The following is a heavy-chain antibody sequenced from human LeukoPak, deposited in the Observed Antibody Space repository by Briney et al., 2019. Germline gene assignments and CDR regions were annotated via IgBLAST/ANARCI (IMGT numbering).Heavy chain of an antibody. J-gene: IGHJ4*02. V-gene: IGHV1-69*13. CDR2: VIPIFGTA. Sequence: SVKVSCKASGGTFSSYAISWVRQAPGQGLEWMGGVIPIFGTANYAQKFQGRVTITADESTSTAYMELSSLRSEDTAVYYCASEGDGYNPFDYWGQGTLVTVSS. D-gene: IGHD5-24*01. CDR3: ASEGDGYNPFDY. CDR1: GGTFSSYA.